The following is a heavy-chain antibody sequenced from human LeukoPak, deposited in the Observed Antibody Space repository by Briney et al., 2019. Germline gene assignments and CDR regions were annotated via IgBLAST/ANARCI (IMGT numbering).Heavy chain of an antibody. CDR3: ARESAGISSDI. J-gene: IGHJ3*02. D-gene: IGHD2-15*01. CDR2: ISGSGGST. Sequence: GGSLRLSCAASGFTFSGYAMSWVRQAPGKGLEWVSAISGSGGSTYYADSVKGRFTISRDSSDSTVHLHMNSLRVEDTAVYYCARESAGISSDIWGQGTMVTVSS. CDR1: GFTFSGYA. V-gene: IGHV3-23*01.